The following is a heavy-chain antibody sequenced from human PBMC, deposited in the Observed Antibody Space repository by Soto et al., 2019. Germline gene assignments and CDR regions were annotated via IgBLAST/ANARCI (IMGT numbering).Heavy chain of an antibody. V-gene: IGHV4-34*01. CDR1: GGFLSESY. CDR3: VRIRYQLPSSVLWLDP. Sequence: SETLSLTCAVYGGFLSESYWTWIRQPPGKGLEWIGEINHVGGTNYNPSLKSRVTMPVDTSQNQFSLRLISVTAADTAMYFCVRIRYQLPSSVLWLDPWGQGXPVTVYS. D-gene: IGHD3-16*01. J-gene: IGHJ5*02. CDR2: INHVGGT.